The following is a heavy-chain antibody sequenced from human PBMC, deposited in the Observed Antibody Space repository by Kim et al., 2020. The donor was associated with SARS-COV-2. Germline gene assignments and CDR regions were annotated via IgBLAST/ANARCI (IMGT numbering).Heavy chain of an antibody. D-gene: IGHD2-15*01. V-gene: IGHV1-18*01. CDR2: ISAYNGNT. J-gene: IGHJ3*02. CDR3: ATDCSGGSCYSEYGAFDI. Sequence: ASVKVSCKASGYTFTSYGISWVRQAPGQGLEWMGWISAYNGNTNYAQKLQGRVTMTTDTSTSTAYMELSSLRSDDTAVYYCATDCSGGSCYSEYGAFDIWGQGTMVTVSS. CDR1: GYTFTSYG.